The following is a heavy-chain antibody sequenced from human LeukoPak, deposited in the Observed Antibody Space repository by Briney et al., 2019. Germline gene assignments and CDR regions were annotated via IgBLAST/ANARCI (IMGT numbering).Heavy chain of an antibody. CDR1: GFTFSSYA. Sequence: GGSLRLSCAASGFTFSSYAMSWVRQAPGKGLEWVSAISGSGGSTYYADSVKGRFTISRDNSKNTLYLQMNSLRAEDTAVYYCAREGVGATKRGAFDYWGQGTLVTVSS. CDR3: AREGVGATKRGAFDY. J-gene: IGHJ4*02. D-gene: IGHD1-26*01. CDR2: ISGSGGST. V-gene: IGHV3-23*01.